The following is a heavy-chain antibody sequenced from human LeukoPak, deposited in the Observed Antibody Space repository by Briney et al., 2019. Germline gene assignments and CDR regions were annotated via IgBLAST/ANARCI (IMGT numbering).Heavy chain of an antibody. Sequence: ASVKVSCKASGYTFTSYAMHWVRQAPGQRLEWMGWINAGNGNTKYSQEFQGRVTITRDTSASTAYMELSSLRSDDTAVYYCAREDRAAAEGNWFDPWGQGTLVTVSS. J-gene: IGHJ5*02. CDR3: AREDRAAAEGNWFDP. D-gene: IGHD6-13*01. CDR1: GYTFTSYA. CDR2: INAGNGNT. V-gene: IGHV1-3*01.